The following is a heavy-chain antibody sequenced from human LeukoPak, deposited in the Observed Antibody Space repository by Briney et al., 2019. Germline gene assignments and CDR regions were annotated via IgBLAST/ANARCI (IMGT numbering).Heavy chain of an antibody. V-gene: IGHV4-59*01. CDR1: GGSISTYY. CDR2: THYSGTT. CDR3: SGSGGWLSDY. Sequence: SETLSLTCTVSGGSISTYYWTWIRQPPGKGLEWIRNTHYSGTTSYNPSLRSRVTMSVDTSKRQFSLTLNSVTAADTAVYCCSGSGGWLSDYWGQGILVTVSS. J-gene: IGHJ4*02. D-gene: IGHD5-12*01.